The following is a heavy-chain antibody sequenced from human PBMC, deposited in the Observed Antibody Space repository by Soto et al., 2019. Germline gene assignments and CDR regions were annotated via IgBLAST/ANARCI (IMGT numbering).Heavy chain of an antibody. CDR1: GFSLSTSGVG. CDR2: LYWDDDK. J-gene: IGHJ4*02. D-gene: IGHD7-27*01. Sequence: QITLKESGPTLVKPTQTRTLTCTFSGFSLSTSGVGVGWIRQPPGKALEWLAFLYWDDDKRYSPSLKSRLTITKDTSKTQVLLTMTNMDPVDTATYYCARTSVNWGSRGLVDYWGQGTLVTVAS. CDR3: ARTSVNWGSRGLVDY. V-gene: IGHV2-5*02.